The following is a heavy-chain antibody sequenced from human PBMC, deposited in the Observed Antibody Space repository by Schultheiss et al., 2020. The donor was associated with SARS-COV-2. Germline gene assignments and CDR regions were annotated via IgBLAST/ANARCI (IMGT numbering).Heavy chain of an antibody. V-gene: IGHV3-48*03. CDR2: ISSSGSTI. D-gene: IGHD1-1*01. CDR1: GFTFSNYE. CDR3: ARPTHATS. Sequence: GESLKISCVASGFTFSNYEMNWVRQAPGKGLEWVSYISSSGSTIYYADSVKGRFTISRDNAKNSLYLQMNSLRAEDTAVYYCARPTHATSWGQGTLVTVSS. J-gene: IGHJ5*02.